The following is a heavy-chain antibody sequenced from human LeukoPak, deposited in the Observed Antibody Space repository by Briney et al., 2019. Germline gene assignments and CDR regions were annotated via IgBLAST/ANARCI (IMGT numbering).Heavy chain of an antibody. J-gene: IGHJ4*02. CDR1: GFTFSSYE. CDR2: ISSSGSTI. CDR3: ARDCGGDCYCN. Sequence: GGSLRLSCAASGFTFSSYEMNWVRQAPGKGLEWVSYISSSGSTIYYADSVKGRFTISRDNAKNSLYLQMNSLRAEDTAVYYCARDCGGDCYCNWGQGTLVTVSS. D-gene: IGHD2-21*02. V-gene: IGHV3-48*03.